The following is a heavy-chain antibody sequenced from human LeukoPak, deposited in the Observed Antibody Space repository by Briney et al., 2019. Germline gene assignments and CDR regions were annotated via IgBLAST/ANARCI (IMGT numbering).Heavy chain of an antibody. D-gene: IGHD6-19*01. V-gene: IGHV3-30*01. CDR1: GFTFSRSA. Sequence: GGSLRLSCAASGFTFSRSAMHWVRQAPGKGLEWVAVMSYDGSIQFYADSVKGRFTISRDNSKNTLSLQMNSLRAEDMAVYYCAAPGYSGGWELDYWGQGTLVTVSS. CDR2: MSYDGSIQ. CDR3: AAPGYSGGWELDY. J-gene: IGHJ4*02.